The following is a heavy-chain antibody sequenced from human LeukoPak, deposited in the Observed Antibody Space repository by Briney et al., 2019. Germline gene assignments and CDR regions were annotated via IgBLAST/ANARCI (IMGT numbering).Heavy chain of an antibody. J-gene: IGHJ3*02. CDR1: GFTFSDYW. CDR3: ARPRDRENYWRAFDI. Sequence: GGCLRLSCAASGFTFSDYWMTWVRQAPGTGLEWVANIKQDGSEMHYVDSVKGRFTISRDNAKNSLHLQMNSLRADDTAVYYCARPRDRENYWRAFDIWGQGTMVTVSS. CDR2: IKQDGSEM. V-gene: IGHV3-7*03. D-gene: IGHD1-7*01.